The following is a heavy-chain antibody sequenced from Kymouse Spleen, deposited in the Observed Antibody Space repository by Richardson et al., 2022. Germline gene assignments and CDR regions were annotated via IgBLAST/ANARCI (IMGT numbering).Heavy chain of an antibody. D-gene: IGHD5-18,IGHD5-18*01. Sequence: QVQLVESGGGVVQPGRSLRLSCAASGFTFSSYGMHWVRQAPGKGLEWVAVIWYDGSNKYYADSVKGRFTISRDNSKNTLYLQMNSLRAEDTAVYYCARDCYPYYYYYGMDVWGQGTTVTVSS. CDR3: ARDCYPYYYYYGMDV. J-gene: IGHJ6*02. CDR2: IWYDGSNK. V-gene: IGHV3-33*01. CDR1: GFTFSSYG.